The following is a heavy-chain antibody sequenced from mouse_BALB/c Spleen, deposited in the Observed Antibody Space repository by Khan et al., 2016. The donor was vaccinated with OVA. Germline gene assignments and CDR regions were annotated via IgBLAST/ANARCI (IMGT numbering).Heavy chain of an antibody. D-gene: IGHD1-1*01. CDR2: IWTGGGT. Sequence: QVQLKESGPGLVAPSQSLSITCTVSGFSLTSYDISWIRQPPGKGLEWLGVIWTGGGTNYNSAFMSRLSISKDNSKSQVFLKMNSLQNDDTAMYYCVRRGNCYGSFYWYFDVWGAGTTVTVSS. CDR3: VRRGNCYGSFYWYFDV. V-gene: IGHV2-9-2*01. CDR1: GFSLTSYD. J-gene: IGHJ1*01.